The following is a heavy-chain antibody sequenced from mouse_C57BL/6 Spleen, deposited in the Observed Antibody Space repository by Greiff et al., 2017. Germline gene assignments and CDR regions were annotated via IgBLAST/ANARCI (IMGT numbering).Heavy chain of an antibody. J-gene: IGHJ3*01. V-gene: IGHV3-1*01. D-gene: IGHD1-1*01. CDR1: GYSITSGYD. Sequence: ESGPGMVKPSQSLSLTCTVTGYSITSGYDWHWIRHFPGNKLEWMGYISYSGSTNYNPSLKSRISITHDTSKNHFFLKLNSVTTEDTATYYCARDRYYGSSYWFAYWGQGTLVTVSA. CDR2: ISYSGST. CDR3: ARDRYYGSSYWFAY.